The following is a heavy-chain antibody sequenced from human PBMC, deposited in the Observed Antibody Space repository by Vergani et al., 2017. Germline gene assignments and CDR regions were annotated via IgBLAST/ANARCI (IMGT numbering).Heavy chain of an antibody. CDR3: ARMGGYDEGDAFRIGYFDS. Sequence: QVRLQESGPGLVKPSQTLSLTCSVSGHSISSGVYYWNWIRQHPGKGLEWIGYIYSTVSTHHNPSLRRRINMSVDTSKNQFSLKLNSVTAADTAMYYCARMGGYDEGDAFRIGYFDSWGPGILVTVSS. V-gene: IGHV4-31*03. CDR1: GHSISSGVYY. J-gene: IGHJ4*02. D-gene: IGHD3-22*01. CDR2: IYSTVST.